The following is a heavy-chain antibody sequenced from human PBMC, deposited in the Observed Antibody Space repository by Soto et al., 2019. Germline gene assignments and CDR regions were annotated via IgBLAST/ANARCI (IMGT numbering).Heavy chain of an antibody. CDR2: IYYSGST. CDR1: GGSISSYY. J-gene: IGHJ3*02. CDR3: ARDALTFGGVTDAFDI. D-gene: IGHD3-16*01. V-gene: IGHV4-59*01. Sequence: QVQLQESGPGLVKPSETLSLTCTVSGGSISSYYWSWIRQPPGKGLEWIGYIYYSGSTNYNPSLKGRVTISVDTSKNQFSLKLSSVTAADTAVYYCARDALTFGGVTDAFDIWGQGTMVTVSS.